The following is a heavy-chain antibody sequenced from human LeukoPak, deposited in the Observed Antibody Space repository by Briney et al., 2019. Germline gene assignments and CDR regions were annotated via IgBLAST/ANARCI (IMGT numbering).Heavy chain of an antibody. CDR1: GYTLTELS. D-gene: IGHD2-15*01. CDR2: INAGNDDT. J-gene: IGHJ4*02. CDR3: ARPGSGSSLDY. Sequence: ASVKVSCKVSGYTLTELSMHWVRQAPGKGLEWMGWINAGNDDTIYSQTFQGRLTITRDSSASTAYMDLSSLRSEDTAVYYCARPGSGSSLDYWGQGTLITVSS. V-gene: IGHV1-3*01.